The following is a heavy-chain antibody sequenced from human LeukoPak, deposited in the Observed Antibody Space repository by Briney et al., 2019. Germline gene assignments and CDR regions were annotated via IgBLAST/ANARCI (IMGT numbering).Heavy chain of an antibody. Sequence: PGGSLRLSCAASGFTFSSYAMHWVRQAPGKGLEWVAVISYDGSNKYYADSVKGRFTISRDNSKNTLYLQMNSLRAEDTAVYYCARGQWLVRSAADYWGQGTLVTVSS. CDR3: ARGQWLVRSAADY. V-gene: IGHV3-30-3*01. CDR2: ISYDGSNK. CDR1: GFTFSSYA. D-gene: IGHD6-19*01. J-gene: IGHJ4*02.